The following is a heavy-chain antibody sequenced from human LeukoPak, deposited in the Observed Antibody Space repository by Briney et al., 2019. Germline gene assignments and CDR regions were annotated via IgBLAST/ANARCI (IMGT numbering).Heavy chain of an antibody. J-gene: IGHJ4*02. CDR1: GFRFSSYA. V-gene: IGHV3-23*01. Sequence: GGSLRLSCGASGFRFSSYAMSWVRQAPGKGLEWVSSISGSGGGTYYTDSVKGRFAISRDNSKSTLYLQMNSLGTDDTALYYCVKGGQNYDFWRFDYWGQGTLVTASS. D-gene: IGHD3-3*01. CDR2: ISGSGGGT. CDR3: VKGGQNYDFWRFDY.